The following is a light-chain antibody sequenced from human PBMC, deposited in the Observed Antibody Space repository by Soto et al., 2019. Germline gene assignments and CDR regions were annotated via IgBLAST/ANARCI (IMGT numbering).Light chain of an antibody. Sequence: DIQMTQSPSSLSASVGDRVTITCRASRYIRTALNWYQQKPGKAPKLLIYAASSLQSGVPSRFSGSGSGADFTLTITSLQPEDFATYYCQQSYTTPRTFGQGTKVDIK. CDR2: AAS. J-gene: IGKJ1*01. CDR3: QQSYTTPRT. V-gene: IGKV1-39*01. CDR1: RYIRTA.